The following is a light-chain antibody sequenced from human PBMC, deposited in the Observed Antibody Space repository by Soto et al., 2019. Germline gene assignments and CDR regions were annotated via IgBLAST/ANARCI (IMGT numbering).Light chain of an antibody. V-gene: IGLV2-8*01. CDR3: SSYAGSNIVV. CDR2: EVT. CDR1: SSDVGGHNY. Sequence: QSALTQPPSASGSPGQSVTMSCTGTSSDVGGHNYVSWYQQHPGKALKLMIYEVTKRPSGVPDRFSGSKSGNTASLTVSGLQAEDEADYYCSSYAGSNIVVFGGGTKLTVL. J-gene: IGLJ2*01.